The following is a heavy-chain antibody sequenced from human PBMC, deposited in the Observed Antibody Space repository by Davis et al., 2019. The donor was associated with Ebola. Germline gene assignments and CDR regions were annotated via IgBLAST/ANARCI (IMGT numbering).Heavy chain of an antibody. J-gene: IGHJ3*02. D-gene: IGHD2-2*01. CDR3: VIQQTGEYQPSDRFAFDI. Sequence: SVKVSCKASGGTFSSYAISWVRQAPGQGLEWMGGIIPIFGTANYAQKFQGRVTITADESTSTAYMELSSLRSEDTAVYYCVIQQTGEYQPSDRFAFDIWGQGTMVTVSS. CDR1: GGTFSSYA. V-gene: IGHV1-69*13. CDR2: IIPIFGTA.